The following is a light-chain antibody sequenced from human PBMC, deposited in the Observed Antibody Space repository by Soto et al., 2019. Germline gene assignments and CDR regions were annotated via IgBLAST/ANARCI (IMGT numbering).Light chain of an antibody. CDR3: QQYDSSPIT. CDR2: KAS. CDR1: QSSSSW. Sequence: DIQMTQSPSTLSASVGDRVTITCRASQSSSSWLAWYQQKPGKAPKLLIYKASSLESGVPSRFSGSGSGTEFTLTISSLQPEDFAVYYCQQYDSSPITFGQGTRLEIK. J-gene: IGKJ5*01. V-gene: IGKV1-5*03.